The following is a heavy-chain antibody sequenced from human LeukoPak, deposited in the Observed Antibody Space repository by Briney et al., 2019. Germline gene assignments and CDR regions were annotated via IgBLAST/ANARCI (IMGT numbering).Heavy chain of an antibody. D-gene: IGHD2-8*02. CDR2: IGPSGVTR. V-gene: IGHV3-48*04. CDR1: GFMFGNHG. Sequence: GGSLRLSCEGSGFMFGNHGLIWVRQAPGKGLDWLSFIGPSGVTRLYANSVKGRFTISRDNAENSVFLQMNSLRVEDTAVYYCARVSPMTGGAFDLWGQGVMVTVSS. J-gene: IGHJ3*01. CDR3: ARVSPMTGGAFDL.